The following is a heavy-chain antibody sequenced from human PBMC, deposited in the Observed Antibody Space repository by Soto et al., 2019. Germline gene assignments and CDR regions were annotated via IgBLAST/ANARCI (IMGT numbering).Heavy chain of an antibody. CDR3: ARVSSLPAAGVYYYNGMDV. D-gene: IGHD6-13*01. V-gene: IGHV3-74*01. Sequence: GGSLRLSCAASGFTFSSYWMHWVRQAPGKGLVWVSRINSDGSSTSYADSVKGRFSISRDNAKNTLYLQMNSLRAEDTAVYYCARVSSLPAAGVYYYNGMDVWGQGTTVTVSS. CDR2: INSDGSST. J-gene: IGHJ6*02. CDR1: GFTFSSYW.